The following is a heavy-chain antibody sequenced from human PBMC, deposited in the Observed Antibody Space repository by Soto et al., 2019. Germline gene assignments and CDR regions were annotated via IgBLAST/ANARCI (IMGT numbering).Heavy chain of an antibody. D-gene: IGHD3-3*01. J-gene: IGHJ6*02. CDR2: ISYDGSNK. CDR3: ARALYYDFWSGYYGIGSYYYYGMDV. CDR1: GFTFSSYA. Sequence: GGSLRLSCAASGFTFSSYAMHWVRQAPGKGLEWVAVISYDGSNKYYADSVKGRFTISRDNSKNTLYLQMNSLRAEDTAVYYCARALYYDFWSGYYGIGSYYYYGMDVWGQGTTVTV. V-gene: IGHV3-30-3*01.